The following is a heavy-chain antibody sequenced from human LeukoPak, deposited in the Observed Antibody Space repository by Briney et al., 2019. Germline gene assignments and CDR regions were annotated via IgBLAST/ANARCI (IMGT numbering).Heavy chain of an antibody. CDR2: TYYRYKWYN. CDR3: ARDRLRWPKIDY. V-gene: IGHV6-1*01. CDR1: GASVSSNSAA. J-gene: IGHJ4*02. D-gene: IGHD4-23*01. Sequence: SQTLSLTCAISGASVSSNSAAWNWIRQSQSRGLEWLGRTYYRYKWYNDYAVSVKSRITINPDTSKNQFSLQRNSVTAADTAVYYCARDRLRWPKIDYWGQGTLVTVSS.